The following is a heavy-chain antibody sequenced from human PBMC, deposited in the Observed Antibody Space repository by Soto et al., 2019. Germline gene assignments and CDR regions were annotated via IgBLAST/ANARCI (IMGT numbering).Heavy chain of an antibody. J-gene: IGHJ5*02. CDR2: ISSSGSTI. D-gene: IGHD3-16*01. V-gene: IGHV3-11*01. CDR3: ARWSWGSYFWFAP. CDR1: GFTFSDYY. Sequence: PGGSLRLSCAASGFTFSDYYMSCIRQAPGKGLEGVSYISSSGSTIYYADSVKGRFTISRDNAKNSLYLQMNSLRAEDTAVYYCARWSWGSYFWFAPWGQGTLVTVSS.